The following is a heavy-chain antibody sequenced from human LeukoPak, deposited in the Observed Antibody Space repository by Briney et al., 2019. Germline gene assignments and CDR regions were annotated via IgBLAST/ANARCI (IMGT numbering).Heavy chain of an antibody. J-gene: IGHJ5*02. D-gene: IGHD1-26*01. CDR3: ARDSGSYYVWSDP. V-gene: IGHV3-21*01. CDR1: GFTFSSYS. Sequence: GGSLRLSCAASGFTFSSYSMNWVRQAPGKGLEWVSSISSSSSYIYYADSVKGRFTISRDNAKNSLYLQMNSLRAEDTAVYYCARDSGSYYVWSDPWGQGTLVTVSS. CDR2: ISSSSSYI.